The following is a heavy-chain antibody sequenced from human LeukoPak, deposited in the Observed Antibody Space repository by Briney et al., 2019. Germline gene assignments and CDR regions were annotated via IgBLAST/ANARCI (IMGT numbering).Heavy chain of an antibody. Sequence: GGSLRLSCAASGFTFSNYWMHWVRQDPLKGLVWVSRINSDGGSTGYADSVKGRFTISRDNAKNTLYLQMNSLKTEDTAVYYCTRSPGATTLYYFDYWGQGTLVTVSS. V-gene: IGHV3-74*01. CDR1: GFTFSNYW. CDR3: TRSPGATTLYYFDY. CDR2: INSDGGST. D-gene: IGHD1-26*01. J-gene: IGHJ4*02.